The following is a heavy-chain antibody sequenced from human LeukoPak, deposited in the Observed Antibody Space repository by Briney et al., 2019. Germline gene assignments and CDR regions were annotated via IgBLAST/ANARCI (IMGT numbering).Heavy chain of an antibody. V-gene: IGHV3-7*01. CDR2: INQDGSAQ. Sequence: GGSLRLSRAASGFTSGTSWMSWVRQAPGKGPEWVANINQDGSAQYYVDSVKGRFTISRDNAKSSLYLQMNSLRAEDTAVYYCARSARWGQGTLVTVSS. CDR1: GFTSGTSW. J-gene: IGHJ4*02. CDR3: ARSAR.